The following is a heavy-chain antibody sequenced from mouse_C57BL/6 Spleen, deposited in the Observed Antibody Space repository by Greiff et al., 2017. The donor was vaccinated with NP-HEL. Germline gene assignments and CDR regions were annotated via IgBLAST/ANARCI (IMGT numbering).Heavy chain of an antibody. CDR2: ISDGGSYT. Sequence: EVKLMESGGGLVKPGGSLKLSCAASGFTFSSYAMSWVRQTPEKRLEWVAIISDGGSYTSYPDNVKGRFTISRDNAKNNLYLQMSHLKSEDTAMYYCAREGHYYGSSYVYFDYWGQGTTLTVSS. CDR1: GFTFSSYA. V-gene: IGHV5-4*01. CDR3: AREGHYYGSSYVYFDY. D-gene: IGHD1-1*01. J-gene: IGHJ2*01.